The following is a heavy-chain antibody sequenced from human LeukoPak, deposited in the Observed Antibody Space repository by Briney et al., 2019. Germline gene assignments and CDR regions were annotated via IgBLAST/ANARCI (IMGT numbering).Heavy chain of an antibody. Sequence: AGGSLRLSCAASGFTFSSYAMSWVRQAPGKGLEWVSAISGSGGSTYYADSIKGRFTISRDNSKNAVYLQVNNLRAEDTAVYYCARDVTGSDSYYGLDVWGQGTTVTVSS. V-gene: IGHV3-23*01. CDR2: ISGSGGST. D-gene: IGHD2-8*02. CDR1: GFTFSSYA. J-gene: IGHJ6*02. CDR3: ARDVTGSDSYYGLDV.